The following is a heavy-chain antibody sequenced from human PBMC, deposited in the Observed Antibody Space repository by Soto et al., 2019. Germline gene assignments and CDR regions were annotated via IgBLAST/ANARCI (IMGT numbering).Heavy chain of an antibody. CDR3: ARGTRRHDWLDP. V-gene: IGHV4-30-4*08. Sequence: KHSETLSLTCIVSGDSINSDNYYWNWVRQLPGKGLEWIGCITDSGNTYYTPSLRSRIAISKDMSGNRFSLKLTSTTAADTAVYMCARGTRRHDWLDPWGQGILVTVSS. J-gene: IGHJ5*02. D-gene: IGHD4-17*01. CDR2: ITDSGNT. CDR1: GDSINSDNYY.